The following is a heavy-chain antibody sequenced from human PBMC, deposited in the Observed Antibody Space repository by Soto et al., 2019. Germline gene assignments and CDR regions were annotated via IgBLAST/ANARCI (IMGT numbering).Heavy chain of an antibody. V-gene: IGHV3-74*01. D-gene: IGHD2-21*01. Sequence: EVQLGESGGGLVQPGGSLRLSCAASGFTFSIYWMHWVRQAPGKGLVWVSRMNMDGSRTSYADFAKGRLTISRDDAKSTVYLQMSNLRAEDTAVYYCVRGDGDRYDGHGYLGRHWGQGTLVTVSS. CDR2: MNMDGSRT. CDR3: VRGDGDRYDGHGYLGRH. CDR1: GFTFSIYW. J-gene: IGHJ4*02.